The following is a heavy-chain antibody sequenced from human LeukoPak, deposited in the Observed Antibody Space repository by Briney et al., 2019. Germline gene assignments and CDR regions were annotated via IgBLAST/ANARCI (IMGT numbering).Heavy chain of an antibody. Sequence: ASVKVSCTASVYTLTVYYLHWVRQAPGQGLEWMGWINPNTGATHSAQKFQGRITMTRDTSISTAYMDLSRLRSDDTAVYYCARDRVGSGWPRPYYFEVWGQGTLVTVSS. J-gene: IGHJ4*02. V-gene: IGHV1-2*02. CDR2: INPNTGAT. D-gene: IGHD6-19*01. CDR1: VYTLTVYY. CDR3: ARDRVGSGWPRPYYFEV.